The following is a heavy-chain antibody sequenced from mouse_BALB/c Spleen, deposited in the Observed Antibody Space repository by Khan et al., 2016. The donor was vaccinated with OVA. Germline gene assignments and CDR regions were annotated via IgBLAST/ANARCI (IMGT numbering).Heavy chain of an antibody. CDR2: ISSGGSYS. D-gene: IGHD2-10*01. J-gene: IGHJ3*01. CDR3: ARPSYYGNPWFTY. Sequence: EVELVESGGGLVKPGGSLKLSCAASGFAFISYDMSWVRQTPEKRLEWVATISSGGSYSYYPDSVQGRFTISRDIDRKTLYLQMSSLRSEDTAFYYCARPSYYGNPWFTYWGQGTLVTVSA. V-gene: IGHV5-9*02. CDR1: GFAFISYD.